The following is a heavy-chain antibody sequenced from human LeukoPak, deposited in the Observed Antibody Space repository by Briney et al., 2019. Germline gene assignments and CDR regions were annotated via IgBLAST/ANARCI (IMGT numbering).Heavy chain of an antibody. J-gene: IGHJ4*02. V-gene: IGHV3-11*04. CDR1: GFIFNDYY. Sequence: GGSLRLSCAASGFIFNDYYMSWLRQAPGKGLEWISYLSNSGKTIYYADSVKGRLTISRDNAKNSLYLQMNSLRAEDTAVYYCARVAVTGIGVDYLGQGILVTVSS. CDR2: LSNSGKTI. D-gene: IGHD6-19*01. CDR3: ARVAVTGIGVDY.